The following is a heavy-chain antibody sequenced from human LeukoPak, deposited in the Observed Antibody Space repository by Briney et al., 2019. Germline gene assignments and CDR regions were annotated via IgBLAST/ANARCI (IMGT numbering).Heavy chain of an antibody. CDR2: IGGSGGST. CDR3: ARAPPVAGTNYYYGMDV. D-gene: IGHD6-19*01. Sequence: GGSLRLSCAASGFSFSNDAMSWVRQAPGKGLEWVSAIGGSGGSTYYADTVKGRFTISRDKSKNTLYLQMNSLRAEDTAVYYCARAPPVAGTNYYYGMDVWGQGTTVTVSS. CDR1: GFSFSNDA. V-gene: IGHV3-23*01. J-gene: IGHJ6*02.